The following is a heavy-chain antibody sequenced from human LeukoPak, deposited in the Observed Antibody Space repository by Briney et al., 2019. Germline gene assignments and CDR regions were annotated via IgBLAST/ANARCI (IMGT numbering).Heavy chain of an antibody. CDR3: ARASHDYGDYSHFDY. J-gene: IGHJ4*02. CDR2: IYRSGSA. CDR1: GGSISSSNW. Sequence: SGTLSLTCAVSGGSISSSNWWSWVRQPPGKGLEWIGEIYRSGSANYNPSLKSRVTISVDKSKNQFSLRLSSVTAADTAVYYCARASHDYGDYSHFDYWGQGTLVTVSS. D-gene: IGHD4-17*01. V-gene: IGHV4-4*02.